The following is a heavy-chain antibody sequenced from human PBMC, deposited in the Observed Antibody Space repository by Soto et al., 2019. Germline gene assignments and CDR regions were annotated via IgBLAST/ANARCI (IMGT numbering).Heavy chain of an antibody. J-gene: IGHJ4*02. CDR2: ISGSGGST. CDR1: GLTFSSNA. D-gene: IGHD1-1*01. Sequence: EVQLLESGGGLVQPGGSLRLSCAASGLTFSSNAMSWVRQAPGRGLEWVSAISGSGGSTYYADSVKGRFTISRDNSKNTLYLQMNSLRAEDTAVYYCAKETGTTSYFDYWGQGTLVTVSS. CDR3: AKETGTTSYFDY. V-gene: IGHV3-23*01.